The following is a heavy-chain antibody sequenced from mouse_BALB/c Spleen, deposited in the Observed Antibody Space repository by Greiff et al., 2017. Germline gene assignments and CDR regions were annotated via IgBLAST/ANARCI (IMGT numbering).Heavy chain of an antibody. CDR2: ISCYNGAT. CDR1: GYSFTGYY. CDR3: ARMYYGSSLYAMDY. D-gene: IGHD1-1*01. J-gene: IGHJ4*01. Sequence: LVKPGASVKISCKASGYSFTGYYMHWVKQSHGKSLEWIGYISCYNGATSYNQKFKGKATFTVDTSSSTAYMQFNSLTSEDSAVYYCARMYYGSSLYAMDYWGQGTSVTVSS. V-gene: IGHV1S34*01.